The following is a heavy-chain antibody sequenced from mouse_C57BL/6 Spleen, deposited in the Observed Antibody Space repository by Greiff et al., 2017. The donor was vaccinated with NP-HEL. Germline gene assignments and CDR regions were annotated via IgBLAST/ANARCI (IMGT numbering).Heavy chain of an antibody. Sequence: QVQLKQSGPELVKPGASVKISCKASGYAFSSSWMNWVKQRPGKGLEWIGRIYPGDGDTNYNGKFKGKATLTADKSSSTAYMQLSSLTSEDSAVYFCARGFNYYGSSYWYFDVWGTGTTVTVSS. CDR3: ARGFNYYGSSYWYFDV. CDR2: IYPGDGDT. D-gene: IGHD1-1*01. V-gene: IGHV1-82*01. CDR1: GYAFSSSW. J-gene: IGHJ1*03.